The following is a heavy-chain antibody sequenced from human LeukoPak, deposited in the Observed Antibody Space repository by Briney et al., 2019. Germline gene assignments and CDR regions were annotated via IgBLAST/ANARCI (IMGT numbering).Heavy chain of an antibody. Sequence: GGSLRLSCAASGFTVSSNYMSWVRQAPGKGLEWVSVIYSGGSTYYADSVKGRFTISRDNSKNTLYLQMNSLRAEDTAVYYCARVGTLYSSSYYIDYWGQGTLVTVSS. V-gene: IGHV3-53*01. CDR1: GFTVSSNY. D-gene: IGHD6-6*01. J-gene: IGHJ4*02. CDR2: IYSGGST. CDR3: ARVGTLYSSSYYIDY.